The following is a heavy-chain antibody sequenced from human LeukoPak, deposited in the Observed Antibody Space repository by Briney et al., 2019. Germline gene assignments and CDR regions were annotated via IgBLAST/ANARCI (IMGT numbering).Heavy chain of an antibody. Sequence: PGRSLRLSCAASGFTFDDYAMHWVRQAPGKGLEWVSGISWNSGSIGYADSVKGRFTISRDNAKNSLYLQMNSLRAEDTALYYCAKEKMDLSTYYYGSGIGGAFDIWGQGTMVTVSS. D-gene: IGHD3-10*01. CDR2: ISWNSGSI. V-gene: IGHV3-9*01. CDR3: AKEKMDLSTYYYGSGIGGAFDI. CDR1: GFTFDDYA. J-gene: IGHJ3*02.